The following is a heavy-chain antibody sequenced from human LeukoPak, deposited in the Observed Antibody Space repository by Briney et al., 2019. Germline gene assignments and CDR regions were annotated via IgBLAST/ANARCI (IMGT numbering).Heavy chain of an antibody. Sequence: KPSETLSLTCAVYGGSFSGYYWSWIRQPLGKGLEWIGEINHSGSTNYNPSLKSRVTISVDTSKNQFSLKLSSVTAADTAVYYCARLAGTSDYWGQGTLVTVSS. CDR3: ARLAGTSDY. J-gene: IGHJ4*02. D-gene: IGHD6-19*01. V-gene: IGHV4-34*01. CDR1: GGSFSGYY. CDR2: INHSGST.